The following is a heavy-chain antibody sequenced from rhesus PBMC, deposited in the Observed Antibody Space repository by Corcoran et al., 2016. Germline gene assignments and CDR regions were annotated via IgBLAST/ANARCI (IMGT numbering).Heavy chain of an antibody. V-gene: IGHV4S2*01. CDR2: IHGSGGST. J-gene: IGHJ4*01. CDR3: ARDDQYRGSWAPFDY. CDR1: GASLSRDN. D-gene: IGHD6-25*01. Sequence: QVQLQESGPGLVKPSETLPLTCAVTGASLSRDNWSWIRQAPGKGLEWIGRIHGSGGSTDSTPSLRSRVTISIDTSKIQFSLRLSSVTAADTAVYYCARDDQYRGSWAPFDYWGRGVLVTVSS.